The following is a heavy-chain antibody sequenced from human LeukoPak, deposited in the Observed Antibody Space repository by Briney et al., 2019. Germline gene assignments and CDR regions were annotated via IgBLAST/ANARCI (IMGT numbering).Heavy chain of an antibody. Sequence: GGSLRLSCAVSGFTFDDYAMHWVRQAPGKSLEWVSGISWNSGSIGYADSVKGRFTISRDNAKNSLYLQMNSLRAEDMALYYCAKSAAEGSGAFDIWGQGTMVTVSS. CDR1: GFTFDDYA. V-gene: IGHV3-9*03. D-gene: IGHD1-14*01. CDR3: AKSAAEGSGAFDI. CDR2: ISWNSGSI. J-gene: IGHJ3*02.